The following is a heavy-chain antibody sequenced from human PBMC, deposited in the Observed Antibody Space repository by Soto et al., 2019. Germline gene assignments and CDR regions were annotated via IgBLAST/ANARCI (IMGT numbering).Heavy chain of an antibody. J-gene: IGHJ6*04. CDR1: GFTFSSYG. D-gene: IGHD3-10*01. CDR2: ISYDGSNK. V-gene: IGHV3-30*18. Sequence: QVQLVESGGGVVQPGRSLRLSCAASGFTFSSYGMHWVRQAPGKGLEWVAVISYDGSNKYYADSVKGRFTISRDNSKKPLYLKMNRLRAGDAVVFYWAKPRFRWLGETDGMDVGGKGPTVTFPS. CDR3: AKPRFRWLGETDGMDV.